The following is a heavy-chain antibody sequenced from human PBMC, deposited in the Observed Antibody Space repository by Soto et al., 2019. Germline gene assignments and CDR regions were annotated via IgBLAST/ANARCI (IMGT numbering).Heavy chain of an antibody. D-gene: IGHD3-10*01. J-gene: IGHJ4*02. CDR1: GFTFQNYS. V-gene: IGHV3-30*03. CDR3: ARVESSGAAKYFIDY. Sequence: QVQLVESGGGVVQPGRSLRLSCAASGFTFQNYSMHWVRQAPGKGLEWVAVTSYDGGKNFYADSVKGRFTISRDNSKNTLYLQMNRLRAGETAIYYCARVESSGAAKYFIDYWGQGTLVTVSS. CDR2: TSYDGGKN.